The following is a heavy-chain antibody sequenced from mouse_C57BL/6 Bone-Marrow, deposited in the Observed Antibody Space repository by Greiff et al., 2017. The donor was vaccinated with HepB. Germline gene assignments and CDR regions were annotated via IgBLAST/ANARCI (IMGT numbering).Heavy chain of an antibody. Sequence: VQLQQPGAELVKPGASVKMSCKASGYTFTSYWMHWVKQRPGQGLEWIGAIYPGNSDTSYNQKFKGKAKLTAVTSASTAYMELSSLTNEDSAVYYCTRWELGPWFAYWGQGTLVTVSA. CDR3: TRWELGPWFAY. CDR2: IYPGNSDT. CDR1: GYTFTSYW. V-gene: IGHV1-5*01. J-gene: IGHJ3*01. D-gene: IGHD4-1*01.